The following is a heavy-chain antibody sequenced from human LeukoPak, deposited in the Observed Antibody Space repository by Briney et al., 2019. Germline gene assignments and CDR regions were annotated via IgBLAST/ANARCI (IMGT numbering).Heavy chain of an antibody. D-gene: IGHD3-16*02. CDR1: GFTFSSYA. CDR3: AKIPMITFGGVIYYFDC. V-gene: IGHV3-23*01. Sequence: PPGGSLRLSCAASGFTFSSYAMSWVRQAPGKGLEWVSAISGSGGSTYYADSVKGRFTISRDNSKNTLYLQMNSLRAEDTAVYYCAKIPMITFGGVIYYFDCWGQGTPVTVSS. J-gene: IGHJ4*02. CDR2: ISGSGGST.